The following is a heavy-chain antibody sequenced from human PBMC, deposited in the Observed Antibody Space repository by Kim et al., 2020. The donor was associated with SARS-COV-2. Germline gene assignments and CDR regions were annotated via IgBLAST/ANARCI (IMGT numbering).Heavy chain of an antibody. CDR1: GGSISSYY. J-gene: IGHJ6*02. D-gene: IGHD4-17*01. CDR3: ARDKPLRWFYYGMDV. Sequence: SETLSLTCTVSGGSISSYYWSWIRQPPGKGLEWIGYIYYSGSTNYNPSLKSRVTISVDTSKNQFSLKLSSVTAADTAVYYCARDKPLRWFYYGMDVWGQGTTVTVSS. V-gene: IGHV4-59*01. CDR2: IYYSGST.